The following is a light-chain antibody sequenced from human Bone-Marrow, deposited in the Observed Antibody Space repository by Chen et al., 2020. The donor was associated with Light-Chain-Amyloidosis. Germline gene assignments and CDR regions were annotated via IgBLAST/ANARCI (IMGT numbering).Light chain of an antibody. CDR1: NIGSTS. J-gene: IGLJ3*02. CDR3: QVWDRSSDRPV. CDR2: DDS. V-gene: IGLV3-21*02. Sequence: SCVLTQPSSVSVAPGQTATIACGGNNIGSTSVHWYQQTPGQAPLLVVYDDSDRPSGIPERLSGSNSGNTATLTISRVEAGDEADYYCQVWDRSSDRPVFGGGTKLTVI.